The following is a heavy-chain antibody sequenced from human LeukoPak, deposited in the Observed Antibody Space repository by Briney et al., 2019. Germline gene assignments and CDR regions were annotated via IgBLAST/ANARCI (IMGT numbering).Heavy chain of an antibody. CDR1: GFTFSSYS. V-gene: IGHV3-21*01. D-gene: IGHD6-13*01. CDR2: ISSSSSYI. J-gene: IGHJ5*02. Sequence: PGGSLRLSCAASGFTFSSYSMNWVRQAPGKGLEWDSSISSSSSYIYYADSVKGRFTISRDNAKNSLYLQMNSLRDEDTAVYYCARDKGYSSSWMPKYGWFDPWGQGTLVTVSS. CDR3: ARDKGYSSSWMPKYGWFDP.